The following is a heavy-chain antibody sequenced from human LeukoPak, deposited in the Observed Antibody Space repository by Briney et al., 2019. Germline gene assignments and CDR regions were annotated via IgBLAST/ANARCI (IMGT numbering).Heavy chain of an antibody. CDR3: ARYGSFWSNFYHFYFDY. CDR1: GGSISSYY. CDR2: IYYSGST. V-gene: IGHV4-59*01. D-gene: IGHD3-3*01. Sequence: SETLSLTCTVSGGSISSYYWSWIRQPPGKGLEWIGYIYYSGSTNYNPSLKSRVIISVDTSKNQFSLKLSSVTAADTAVYYCARYGSFWSNFYHFYFDYWGQGTLVTVSS. J-gene: IGHJ4*02.